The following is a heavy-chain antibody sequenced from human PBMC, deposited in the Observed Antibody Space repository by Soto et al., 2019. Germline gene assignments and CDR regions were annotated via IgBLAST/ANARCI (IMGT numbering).Heavy chain of an antibody. Sequence: QVQLVQSGAEVKEPGSSVNVSCKASGGTFSSYAISWVRQAPGQGLEWMGGIIPLFRTPDYAQKFQGRVTITADEPTSTAYMELSSLRFDDTAVYYCARDNDRLQLGGNYYYIMDVWGQGTTITVSS. CDR3: ARDNDRLQLGGNYYYIMDV. D-gene: IGHD4-4*01. V-gene: IGHV1-69*12. CDR2: IIPLFRTP. CDR1: GGTFSSYA. J-gene: IGHJ6*02.